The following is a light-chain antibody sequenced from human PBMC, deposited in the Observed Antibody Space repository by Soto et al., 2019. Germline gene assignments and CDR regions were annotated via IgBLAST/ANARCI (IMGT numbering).Light chain of an antibody. Sequence: EIVLTQSPGSLSLSPRERATLSCRSSQSVRSNHLAWYQQKPGQAPRLLIYGASTRATDMPGRFSGRGSGTEFTLTINRLEPEDFALYYCQQYGSSPPTFGQGTKVDI. CDR3: QQYGSSPPT. CDR1: QSVRSNH. V-gene: IGKV3-20*01. J-gene: IGKJ1*01. CDR2: GAS.